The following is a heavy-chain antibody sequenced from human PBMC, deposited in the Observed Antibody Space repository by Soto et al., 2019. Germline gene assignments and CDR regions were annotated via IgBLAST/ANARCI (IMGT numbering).Heavy chain of an antibody. V-gene: IGHV1-69*13. Sequence: VQLVQSGAEVKKPGSSVKVSCKASGGSFSTYGINWVRLAPGQGHEWMGGIIPKFGTTNYAQKFRGRVTITADESTNTAYMELNYLRSEDTAVYFCARELDPYYGGNSLSLDYWGQGTLVTVSS. J-gene: IGHJ4*02. D-gene: IGHD4-17*01. CDR3: ARELDPYYGGNSLSLDY. CDR1: GGSFSTYG. CDR2: IIPKFGTT.